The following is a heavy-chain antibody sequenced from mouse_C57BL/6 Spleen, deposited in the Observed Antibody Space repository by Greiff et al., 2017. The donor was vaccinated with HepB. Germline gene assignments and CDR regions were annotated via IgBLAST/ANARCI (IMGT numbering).Heavy chain of an antibody. Sequence: QVQLQQPGAELVRPGSSVKLSCKASGYTFTSYWMHWVKQRPIQGLEWIGNIDPSDSETHYNQKFKDKATLTVDKSSSTAYMQLSSLTSEESAVYYCARGDDYGGNFEVWGTGTTVTVSS. J-gene: IGHJ1*03. D-gene: IGHD2-4*01. V-gene: IGHV1-52*01. CDR1: GYTFTSYW. CDR2: IDPSDSET. CDR3: ARGDDYGGNFEV.